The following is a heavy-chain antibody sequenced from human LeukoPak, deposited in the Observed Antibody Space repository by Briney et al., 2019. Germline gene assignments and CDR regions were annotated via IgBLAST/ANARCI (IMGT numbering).Heavy chain of an antibody. CDR2: IRSKAYGGTT. CDR3: TRITPTYYDILTGYSGY. D-gene: IGHD3-9*01. J-gene: IGHJ4*02. Sequence: PGGSLRLSCTASGFTFGDYAMSWFRQAPGKGLEWVGFIRSKAYGGTTEYAASVKGRFTISRDDSKSIAYLQMNSLKTEDTAVYYCTRITPTYYDILTGYSGYWGQGTLATVSS. CDR1: GFTFGDYA. V-gene: IGHV3-49*03.